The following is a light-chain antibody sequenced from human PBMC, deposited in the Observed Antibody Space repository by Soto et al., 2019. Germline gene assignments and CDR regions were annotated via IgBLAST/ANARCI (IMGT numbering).Light chain of an antibody. CDR2: AAS. CDR1: QSVAKNF. Sequence: EIVLTQSPGTLSLSPGERATLSCRASQSVAKNFLSWYQQEAGQAPRLLIYAASSRATGIPARFSGRGSGRYFSITMSRLEPEEVAVYYCHEYASAPQTFGQGNKVEIK. V-gene: IGKV3-20*01. J-gene: IGKJ1*01. CDR3: HEYASAPQT.